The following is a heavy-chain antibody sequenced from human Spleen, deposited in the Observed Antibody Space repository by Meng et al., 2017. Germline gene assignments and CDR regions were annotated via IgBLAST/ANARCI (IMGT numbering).Heavy chain of an antibody. CDR3: ASALTTTVTPGDY. Sequence: ASVKVSCKASGYNFIYYYIHWLRQAPGQGLEWMGWINPNSGSTNSAQKFQGRVTLTRDTSVSTAYMKLTSLTSDDTAVYYCASALTTTVTPGDYWGQGTLVTVSS. J-gene: IGHJ4*02. CDR2: INPNSGST. V-gene: IGHV1-2*02. CDR1: GYNFIYYY. D-gene: IGHD4-17*01.